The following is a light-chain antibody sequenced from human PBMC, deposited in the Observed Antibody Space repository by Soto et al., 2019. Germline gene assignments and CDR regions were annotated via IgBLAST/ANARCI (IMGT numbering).Light chain of an antibody. CDR2: EVT. CDR3: ISDAGSYNVV. Sequence: QSALTQPPSASGSPGQSVTISCTGTSSDVGGYNYVSWYQQHPGKAPKLMIYEVTKRPSGVPDRFSGSKSGNTASLTVSGLQAEDEAYYYCISDAGSYNVVFGGGTKLTVL. V-gene: IGLV2-8*01. CDR1: SSDVGGYNY. J-gene: IGLJ2*01.